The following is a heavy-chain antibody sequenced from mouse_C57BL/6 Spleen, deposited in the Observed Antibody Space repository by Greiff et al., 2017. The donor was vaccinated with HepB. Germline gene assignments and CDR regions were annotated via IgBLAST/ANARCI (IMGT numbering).Heavy chain of an antibody. CDR3: TEAMNY. Sequence: QVQLQQSGAELVRPGASVTLSCKASGYTFTDYEMHWVKQTPVHGLEWIGAIDPETGGTAYNQKFKCKAILTADKSSSTAYMELRSLTSEDSAVYYCTEAMNYWGQGTSVTVSS. CDR1: GYTFTDYE. CDR2: IDPETGGT. V-gene: IGHV1-15*01. J-gene: IGHJ4*01.